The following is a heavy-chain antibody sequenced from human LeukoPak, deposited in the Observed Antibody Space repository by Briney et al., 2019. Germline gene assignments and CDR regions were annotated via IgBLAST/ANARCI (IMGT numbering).Heavy chain of an antibody. J-gene: IGHJ6*03. CDR2: IYYSGST. CDR3: ARDRGAVAASYYYYYMDV. V-gene: IGHV4-59*11. D-gene: IGHD6-19*01. Sequence: SETLSLTCTVSGGSISSHYWSWIRQPPGKGLEWIGYIYYSGSTNYNPSLKSRVTISVDTSKNQFSLKLSSVTAADTAVYYCARDRGAVAASYYYYYMDVWGKGTTVTVSS. CDR1: GGSISSHY.